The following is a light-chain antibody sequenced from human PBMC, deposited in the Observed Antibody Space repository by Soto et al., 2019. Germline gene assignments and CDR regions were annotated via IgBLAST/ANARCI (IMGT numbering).Light chain of an antibody. J-gene: IGKJ4*01. Sequence: EIVLTQSPDTLSLSPGEIATLSCRASQSVRSNYLAWYQQKPGKAPRFLTYDASIRSAGIPDTFSGSGSGTDFNLTISRLEPEDFAVYDCQQYGSSPLTFGGGTKVEIK. CDR1: QSVRSNY. CDR2: DAS. CDR3: QQYGSSPLT. V-gene: IGKV3-20*01.